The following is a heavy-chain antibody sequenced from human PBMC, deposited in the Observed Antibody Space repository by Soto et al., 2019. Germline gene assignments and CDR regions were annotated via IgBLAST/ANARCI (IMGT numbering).Heavy chain of an antibody. CDR3: ARDYYDSSGSYGMDF. J-gene: IGHJ6*02. Sequence: QVQLVQSGAEVKKPGSSVKVSCKASGGTFSSYAISWVRQSPGQVLEWMGGIIPIFGTANYAQKFQGRVTITADQSTSPAYMELSSLRAEDTAVYYCARDYYDSSGSYGMDFWGQGTTVTVSS. V-gene: IGHV1-69*01. CDR2: IIPIFGTA. CDR1: GGTFSSYA. D-gene: IGHD3-22*01.